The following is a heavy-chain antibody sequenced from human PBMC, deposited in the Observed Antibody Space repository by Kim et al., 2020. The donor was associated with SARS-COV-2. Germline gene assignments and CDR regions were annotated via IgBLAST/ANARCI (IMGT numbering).Heavy chain of an antibody. J-gene: IGHJ4*02. CDR3: ARASGYSSSPSLDY. D-gene: IGHD6-13*01. V-gene: IGHV3-30*01. Sequence: ADTVKYRFTISRDNSKNTLYLQMNSLRAEDTAVYYCARASGYSSSPSLDYWGQGTLVTVSS.